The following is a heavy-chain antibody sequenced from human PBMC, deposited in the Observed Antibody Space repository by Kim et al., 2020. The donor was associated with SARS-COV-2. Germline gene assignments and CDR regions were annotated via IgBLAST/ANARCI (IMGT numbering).Heavy chain of an antibody. D-gene: IGHD1-26*01. CDR3: ARDGGAYSGSFLFDY. J-gene: IGHJ4*02. V-gene: IGHV3-21*01. Sequence: DSVKGRFTISRDNAKNSLYLQMNSLRAEDTAVYYCARDGGAYSGSFLFDYWGQGTLVTVSS.